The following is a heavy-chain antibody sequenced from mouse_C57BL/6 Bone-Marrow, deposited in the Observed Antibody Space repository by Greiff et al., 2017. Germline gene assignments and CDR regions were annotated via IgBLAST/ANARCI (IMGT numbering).Heavy chain of an antibody. CDR1: GFTFSSYG. Sequence: EVQVVESGGDLVKPGGSLKLSCAASGFTFSSYGMSWVRQTPDKRLEWVATISSGGSYTYYPDSVKGRFTISRDNAKTTLYLQMSSLKSEDTAMYYCARQYYGSGTWFAYWGQGTLVTVSA. CDR2: ISSGGSYT. V-gene: IGHV5-6*01. CDR3: ARQYYGSGTWFAY. D-gene: IGHD1-1*01. J-gene: IGHJ3*01.